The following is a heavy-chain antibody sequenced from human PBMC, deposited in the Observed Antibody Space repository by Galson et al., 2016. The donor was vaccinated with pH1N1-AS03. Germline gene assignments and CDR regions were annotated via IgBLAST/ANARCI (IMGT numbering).Heavy chain of an antibody. CDR2: IIPIFGTV. D-gene: IGHD2-21*02. V-gene: IGHV1-69*13. Sequence: SVKVSCKASGGTFNSYAISWVRQAPGQGLEWMGGIIPIFGTVHFAQRFQGRLTITADESTSTAYMDLSSLRSDDTAVYYCARAPGSLLVLSASLGPKYWYLDLWDRGTLVTVSS. CDR1: GGTFNSYA. J-gene: IGHJ2*01. CDR3: ARAPGSLLVLSASLGPKYWYLDL.